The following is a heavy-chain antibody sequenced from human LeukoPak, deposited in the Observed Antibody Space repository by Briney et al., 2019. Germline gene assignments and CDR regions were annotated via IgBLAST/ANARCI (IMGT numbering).Heavy chain of an antibody. CDR2: INHSGST. CDR1: GGFFSGYY. CDR3: ARGVEAAAVDYYYYMDV. Sequence: PSETLSLTCAVYGGFFSGYYWSWIRQPPGKGLEWIGEINHSGSTNYNPSLKSRVTISVDTSKNQFSLKLSSVTAADTAVYYCARGVEAAAVDYYYYMDVWGKGTTVTVSS. V-gene: IGHV4-34*01. D-gene: IGHD6-13*01. J-gene: IGHJ6*03.